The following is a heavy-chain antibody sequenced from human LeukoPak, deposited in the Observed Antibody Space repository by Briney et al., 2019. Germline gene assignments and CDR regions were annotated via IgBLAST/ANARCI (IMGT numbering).Heavy chain of an antibody. CDR3: AKTYYYDSSGYSPHFDY. J-gene: IGHJ4*02. D-gene: IGHD3-22*01. Sequence: GGSLRLSCAASGFTASSNYMSWVRQAPGKGLEWVSVIYSGGSTYYADSVKGRFTISRDNSKNTLYLQMNSLRAEDTAVYYCAKTYYYDSSGYSPHFDYWGQGTLVTVS. V-gene: IGHV3-53*01. CDR1: GFTASSNY. CDR2: IYSGGST.